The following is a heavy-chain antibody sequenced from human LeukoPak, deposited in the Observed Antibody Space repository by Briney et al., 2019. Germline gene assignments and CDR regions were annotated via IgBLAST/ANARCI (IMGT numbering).Heavy chain of an antibody. J-gene: IGHJ5*02. V-gene: IGHV4-59*11. CDR2: IYYSGST. Sequence: SETLSLTCTVSGDSISSQYWSWLRQPPGKGVEWVGYIYYSGSTNYNPSLKSRVTISVDTSKHQFSLKLSSVTAADTAVYYCARDRLSSSSAWFDPWGQGTLVTVSS. CDR3: ARDRLSSSSAWFDP. CDR1: GDSISSQY. D-gene: IGHD6-6*01.